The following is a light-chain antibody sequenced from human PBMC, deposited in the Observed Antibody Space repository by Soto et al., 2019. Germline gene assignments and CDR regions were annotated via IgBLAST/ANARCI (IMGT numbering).Light chain of an antibody. CDR1: SSDVGSYNL. V-gene: IGLV2-23*01. CDR3: CSYAGSSWV. Sequence: QSALTQPASVSGSPGPSITISCTGTSSDVGSYNLVSWYQQHPGKAPKLMIYEGSKRPSGVSNRVSGSKSGNTASLTISGLQAEDEADYYCCSYAGSSWVFGGGTKLTVL. J-gene: IGLJ2*01. CDR2: EGS.